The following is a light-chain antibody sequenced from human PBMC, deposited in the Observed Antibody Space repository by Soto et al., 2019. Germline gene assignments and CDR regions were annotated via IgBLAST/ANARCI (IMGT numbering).Light chain of an antibody. CDR2: HAS. J-gene: IGKJ2*01. Sequence: EIVLTQSPGTLSLSPGESATLSCRANQVVSSSYLAWYQQKPGPAPRLLIYHASDRATGVPDRFSGSGSGTDFALTITRLEPEDFALFYCQQYGTFPFSFGQGTKLEIK. CDR3: QQYGTFPFS. CDR1: QVVSSSY. V-gene: IGKV3-20*01.